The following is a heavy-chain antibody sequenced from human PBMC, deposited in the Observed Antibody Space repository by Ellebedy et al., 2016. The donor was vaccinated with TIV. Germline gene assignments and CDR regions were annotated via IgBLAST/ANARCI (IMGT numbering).Heavy chain of an antibody. CDR2: IGGDGRT. CDR1: GFTLGSNA. V-gene: IGHV3-23*01. J-gene: IGHJ4*02. Sequence: PSETLSLTCAASGFTLGSNAMSWVRQTPGKRLEWVAGIGGDGRTHYTDSVRGRFTISRDEFRSTLYLEMNSLRSEDTALYYCAKDLSWWSANDHWGQGTLVTVSS. D-gene: IGHD3-16*01. CDR3: AKDLSWWSANDH.